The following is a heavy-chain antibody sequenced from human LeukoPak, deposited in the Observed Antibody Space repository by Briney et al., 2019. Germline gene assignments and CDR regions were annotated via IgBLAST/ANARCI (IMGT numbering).Heavy chain of an antibody. D-gene: IGHD1-7*01. CDR1: GYTLTELS. Sequence: ASVKVSCKVSGYTLTELSMHWVRQAPGKGLEWMGGFDPEDGETIYAQKFQGRVTTTEDTSTDTAYMELSSLRSEDTAVYYCATDSGTPDYYYYGMDVWGQGTTVTVSS. CDR2: FDPEDGET. J-gene: IGHJ6*02. CDR3: ATDSGTPDYYYYGMDV. V-gene: IGHV1-24*01.